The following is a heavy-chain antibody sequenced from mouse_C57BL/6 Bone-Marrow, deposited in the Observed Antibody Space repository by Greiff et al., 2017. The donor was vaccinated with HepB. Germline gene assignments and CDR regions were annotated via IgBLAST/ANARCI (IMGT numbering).Heavy chain of an antibody. CDR2: IDPSDSYT. D-gene: IGHD6-1*01. Sequence: VQLQQPGAELVMPGASVKLSCKASGYTFTSYWMHWVKQRPGQGLEWIGEIDPSDSYTNYNQKFKGKSTLTVDKSSSTAYMQLSSLTSEDSAVYYCARPLFEYVMDYWGQGTSVTVSS. V-gene: IGHV1-69*01. CDR3: ARPLFEYVMDY. CDR1: GYTFTSYW. J-gene: IGHJ4*01.